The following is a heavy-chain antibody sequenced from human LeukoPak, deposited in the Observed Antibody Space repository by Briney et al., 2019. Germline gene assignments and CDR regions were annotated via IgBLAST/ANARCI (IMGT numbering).Heavy chain of an antibody. CDR1: GSSISSGYY. D-gene: IGHD2-21*01. Sequence: SETLSLTCTVSGSSISSGYYWGWIRQPPGKGLEWIGSIYYTGSTYSNPSLESRVTISLETSKTQFSLKLNSVTAADMAVYYCARGYYKIDYWGQGTLVTVSS. V-gene: IGHV4-38-2*02. J-gene: IGHJ4*02. CDR2: IYYTGST. CDR3: ARGYYKIDY.